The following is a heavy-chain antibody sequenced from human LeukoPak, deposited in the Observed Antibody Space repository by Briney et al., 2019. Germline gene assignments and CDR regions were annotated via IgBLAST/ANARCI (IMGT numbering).Heavy chain of an antibody. D-gene: IGHD1-26*01. J-gene: IGHJ5*02. CDR1: GGSFNGYY. CDR3: ARGGNYWPQWWFDP. Sequence: SETLSLTCAVYGGSFNGYYWSWIRQPPGKGLEWIGYIYYTGSTSYNPSLKSRVTMSLDASKNQFSLELNSVAPADTAVYYCARGGNYWPQWWFDPWGRGTLVSVSS. V-gene: IGHV4-59*01. CDR2: IYYTGST.